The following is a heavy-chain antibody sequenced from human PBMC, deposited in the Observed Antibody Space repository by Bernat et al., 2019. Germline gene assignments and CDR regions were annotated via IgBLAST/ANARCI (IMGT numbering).Heavy chain of an antibody. V-gene: IGHV3-74*01. CDR3: AKDFVAAARSYYFDY. J-gene: IGHJ4*02. Sequence: EVQLVESGGGLVQPGGSLRLSCAASGFTFSSYWMHWVRQAPGKGLVWVSRINSDGSSTSYADSVKGRFTISRDNAKNTLYLQMNSLRAEDTAVYYCAKDFVAAARSYYFDYWGQGTLVTVSS. CDR2: INSDGSST. CDR1: GFTFSSYW. D-gene: IGHD6-13*01.